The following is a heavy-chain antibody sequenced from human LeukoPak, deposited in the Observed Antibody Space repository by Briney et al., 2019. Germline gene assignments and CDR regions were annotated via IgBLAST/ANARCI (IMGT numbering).Heavy chain of an antibody. Sequence: PGGSLRLSCAASGFTVSSNYMSWVRQAPGKGLEWVSVIYSGGGTYYADSVKGRFTISRDNSKNTLYLQMNSLRADDTAVYYCARGLVAATHFDYWGQGTLVTVSS. CDR2: IYSGGGT. CDR1: GFTVSSNY. V-gene: IGHV3-53*01. D-gene: IGHD2-15*01. J-gene: IGHJ4*02. CDR3: ARGLVAATHFDY.